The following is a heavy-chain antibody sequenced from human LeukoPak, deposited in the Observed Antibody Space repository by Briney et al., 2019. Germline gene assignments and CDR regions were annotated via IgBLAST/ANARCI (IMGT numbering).Heavy chain of an antibody. D-gene: IGHD5-18*01. J-gene: IGHJ4*02. CDR3: ARYGSKDTAMENYFDY. V-gene: IGHV4-34*01. CDR1: GGSFSGYY. Sequence: SETLSLTCAVYGGSFSGYYWSWIRQPPGKGLEWIGEINHSGSTNYNPSLKSRVTISVDTSKNQFSLKLSSVTAADTAVYYCARYGSKDTAMENYFDYWGQGTLVTVSS. CDR2: INHSGST.